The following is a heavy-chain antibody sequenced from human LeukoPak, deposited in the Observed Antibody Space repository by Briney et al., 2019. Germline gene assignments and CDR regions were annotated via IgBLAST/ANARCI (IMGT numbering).Heavy chain of an antibody. CDR3: ARIASHSSSWYDGGY. J-gene: IGHJ4*02. CDR2: INSDGSST. D-gene: IGHD6-13*01. Sequence: GGSLRLSCAASGFTLSSYWMHWVRQAPGKGLVRVSRINSDGSSTTYADSVKGRFTISRDNARNTLYLQMNSLRAEDTGVYYCARIASHSSSWYDGGYWGQGTLVTVSS. CDR1: GFTLSSYW. V-gene: IGHV3-74*01.